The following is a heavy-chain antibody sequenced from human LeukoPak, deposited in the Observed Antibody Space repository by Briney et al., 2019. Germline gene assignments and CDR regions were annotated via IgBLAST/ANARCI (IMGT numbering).Heavy chain of an antibody. V-gene: IGHV4-61*01. J-gene: IGHJ4*02. CDR2: IYYSGST. CDR1: GGSVSSGSYY. CDR3: ARLSVQLAFTLAY. D-gene: IGHD5-18*01. Sequence: SETLSLTCTVSGGSVSSGSYYRSWIRQPPGKGLEWIGYIYYSGSTNYNPSLKSRVTISVDTSKNQFSLKLSSVTAADTAVYYCARLSVQLAFTLAYWGQGTLVTVSS.